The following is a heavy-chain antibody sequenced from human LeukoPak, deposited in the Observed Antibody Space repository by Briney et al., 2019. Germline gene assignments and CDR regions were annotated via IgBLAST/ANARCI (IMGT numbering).Heavy chain of an antibody. D-gene: IGHD2-2*02. CDR3: ARSGECSRPSCYTAAFDI. CDR1: GFTFRSYV. CDR2: ISDDGINK. Sequence: TGGSLRLSCAASGFTFRSYVMHWVRQAPGKGLEWVAIISDDGINKDYADSVKGRFTISRDNSKNTLYLQMNSLRPEDTAVYYCARSGECSRPSCYTAAFDIWGQGTMVTVSS. V-gene: IGHV3-30-3*01. J-gene: IGHJ3*02.